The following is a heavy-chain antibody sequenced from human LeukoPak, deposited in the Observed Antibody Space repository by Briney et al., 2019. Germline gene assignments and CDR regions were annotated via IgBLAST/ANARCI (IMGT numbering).Heavy chain of an antibody. CDR1: SASVSSGSYY. CDR2: IYYSGST. D-gene: IGHD2-2*01. V-gene: IGHV4-61*01. J-gene: IGHJ5*02. CDR3: ASATYCSSTSCYGAAWFDP. Sequence: SETLSLTCTVSSASVSSGSYYWSWIRQPPGSGLECTGHIYYSGSTNYNPSLKSRVTISVDTSKNQFSLKLSSVTAADTAVYYCASATYCSSTSCYGAAWFDPWGQGTLVTVSS.